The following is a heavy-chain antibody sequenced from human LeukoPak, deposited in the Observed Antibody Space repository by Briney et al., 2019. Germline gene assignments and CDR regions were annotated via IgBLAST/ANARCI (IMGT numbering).Heavy chain of an antibody. CDR2: INPNSGGT. Sequence: ASVKVSCKASGYTFTGYYTHWVRQAPGQGLEWMGWINPNSGGTNYAQKFQGRVTMTRDTSISTAYMELSRLRSDDTAVYYCARDIVVVPAARRDVFDYWGQGTLVTVSS. J-gene: IGHJ4*02. D-gene: IGHD2-2*01. CDR3: ARDIVVVPAARRDVFDY. V-gene: IGHV1-2*02. CDR1: GYTFTGYY.